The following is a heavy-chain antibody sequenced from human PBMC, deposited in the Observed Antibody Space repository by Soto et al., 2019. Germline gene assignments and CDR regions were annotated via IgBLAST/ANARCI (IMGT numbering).Heavy chain of an antibody. Sequence: GESMKISCEASGYSFTTYWISWVRQMPGKGLEWMGAIDPRDSYTKYSPSFQGHVTISVDKSISTAYLQWNSLKASDTAIYYCAREKSDLELFNWLDPWGQGTLVTVSS. V-gene: IGHV5-10-1*01. CDR1: GYSFTTYW. CDR3: AREKSDLELFNWLDP. J-gene: IGHJ5*02. D-gene: IGHD1-7*01. CDR2: IDPRDSYT.